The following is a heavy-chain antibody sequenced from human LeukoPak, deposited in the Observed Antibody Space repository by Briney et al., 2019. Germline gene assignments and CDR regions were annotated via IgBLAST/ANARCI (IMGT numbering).Heavy chain of an antibody. CDR2: INPNSGGT. J-gene: IGHJ6*02. V-gene: IGHV1-2*02. Sequence: ASVKVSCKASGYTFTSYGISWVRQAPGQGLEWMGWINPNSGGTNYAQKFQGRVTMTRDTSISTAYMELSRLRSDDTAVYYCARDLQAFYYYYYYGMDVWGQGTTVTVSS. CDR3: ARDLQAFYYYYYYGMDV. CDR1: GYTFTSYG.